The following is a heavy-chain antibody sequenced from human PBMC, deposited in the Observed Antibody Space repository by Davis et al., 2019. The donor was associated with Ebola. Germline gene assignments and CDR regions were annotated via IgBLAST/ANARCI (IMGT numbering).Heavy chain of an antibody. V-gene: IGHV1-8*01. CDR1: GYTFTSYD. D-gene: IGHD4-23*01. J-gene: IGHJ4*02. CDR2: MNPNSGNT. Sequence: ASVKVSCKASGYTFTSYDINWVRQATGQGLEWMGWMNPNSGNTGYAQKFQGRVTMTRNTSISTAYMELSSLRSEDTAVYYCARVGTVVTSFDYWGQGTLVTVSS. CDR3: ARVGTVVTSFDY.